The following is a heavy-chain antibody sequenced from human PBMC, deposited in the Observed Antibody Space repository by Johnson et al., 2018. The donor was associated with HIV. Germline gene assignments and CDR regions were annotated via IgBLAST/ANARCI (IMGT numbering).Heavy chain of an antibody. J-gene: IGHJ3*02. CDR2: IYSDGST. CDR1: GFTVSSNY. D-gene: IGHD6-13*01. CDR3: ARGGGSSSWYQADAFDI. V-gene: IGHV3-66*02. Sequence: VQLVESGGGLVQPGGYLRLSCAASGFTVSSNYISWVRQAPGRGLEWVSLIYSDGSTYYADSVKGQFTISRDDSKNTLYRQMNSLRAEDTAVYYCARGGGSSSWYQADAFDIWGQGTMVTVSS.